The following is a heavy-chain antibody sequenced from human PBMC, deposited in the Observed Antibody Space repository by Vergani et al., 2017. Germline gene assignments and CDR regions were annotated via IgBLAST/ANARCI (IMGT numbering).Heavy chain of an antibody. CDR3: VRQGYAYGYFDS. D-gene: IGHD5-18*01. Sequence: QLQLQESGPGLVKPSATLSLTCSVSGASIRSSNYYWGWIRQPPGKGLEWIASIYYSGSTYYNPSLKSRVTISVDTSKNQFSLKLSSVTAADTAVYYCVRQGYAYGYFDSWGHGILVTVSS. CDR1: GASIRSSNYY. V-gene: IGHV4-39*01. J-gene: IGHJ4*01. CDR2: IYYSGST.